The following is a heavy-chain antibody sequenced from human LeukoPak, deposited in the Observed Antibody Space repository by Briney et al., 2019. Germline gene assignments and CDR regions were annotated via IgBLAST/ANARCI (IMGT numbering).Heavy chain of an antibody. V-gene: IGHV3-21*01. CDR2: ISSSSSYI. J-gene: IGHJ4*02. D-gene: IGHD1-26*01. CDR3: ARDRYSGSYRYFDY. Sequence: GGSLRLSCAASGFTFSSYSMNWVRQAPGKGLEWVSSISSSSSYIYYADSVKGRFTISRDNAKSSLYLQMNSLRAEDTAVYYCARDRYSGSYRYFDYWGQGTLVTVSS. CDR1: GFTFSSYS.